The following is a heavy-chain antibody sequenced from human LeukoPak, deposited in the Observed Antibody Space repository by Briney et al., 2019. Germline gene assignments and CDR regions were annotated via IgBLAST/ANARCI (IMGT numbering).Heavy chain of an antibody. CDR1: GFTFGDYA. D-gene: IGHD3-22*01. J-gene: IGHJ4*02. V-gene: IGHV3-49*04. CDR2: IRSKAYGGTT. CDR3: TRGVQNYYDSSGYYHYFDY. Sequence: GVLRLSCTASGFTFGDYAMGWVRQAPGKGLEWVGFIRSKAYGGTTEYAASVEGRFTISSDDSKSIAYLQMNSQKTEDTAVYYCTRGVQNYYDSSGYYHYFDYWGQGTLVTVSS.